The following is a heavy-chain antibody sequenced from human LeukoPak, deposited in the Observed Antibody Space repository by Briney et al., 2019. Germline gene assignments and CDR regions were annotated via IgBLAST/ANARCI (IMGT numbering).Heavy chain of an antibody. D-gene: IGHD3-10*01. CDR3: ANSVDGSGQGYYYYGMDV. Sequence: GGSLRLSCAASGFTFSSYAMSWVRQAPGKGLEWVSAISGSGGSTYYADSVKGRFTISRDNSKNTLYLQMNSLRAEDAAVYYCANSVDGSGQGYYYYGMDVWSQGTTVTVSS. V-gene: IGHV3-23*01. J-gene: IGHJ6*02. CDR1: GFTFSSYA. CDR2: ISGSGGST.